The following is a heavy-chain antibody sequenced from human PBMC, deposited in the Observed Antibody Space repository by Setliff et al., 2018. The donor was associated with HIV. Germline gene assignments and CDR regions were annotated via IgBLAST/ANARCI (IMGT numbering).Heavy chain of an antibody. V-gene: IGHV4-39*07. D-gene: IGHD6-13*01. J-gene: IGHJ4*02. Sequence: SETLSLTCIVSGDSINSGSYYWGWIRQPPGKGLEWIGTIYNGGASHYNPSLKSRVIIFLDKSKSQFSLKLSSVTAADTALYYCARGQHSSTWGALFDYWGQGTLVTVSS. CDR1: GDSINSGSYY. CDR3: ARGQHSSTWGALFDY. CDR2: IYNGGAS.